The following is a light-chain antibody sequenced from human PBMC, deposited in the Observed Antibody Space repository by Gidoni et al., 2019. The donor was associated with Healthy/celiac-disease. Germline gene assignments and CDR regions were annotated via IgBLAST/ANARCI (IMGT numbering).Light chain of an antibody. CDR2: AAS. V-gene: IGKV1-39*01. Sequence: IQMTPSPSSLSASVGDRVTITCRASQSISSYLNWYQQKPGKAPKRLIYAASSLQSGVPSRFSGSGSGTDFTLTISSLQPEDFATYYCQQSYSTPWTFXQXTKVEIK. J-gene: IGKJ1*01. CDR1: QSISSY. CDR3: QQSYSTPWT.